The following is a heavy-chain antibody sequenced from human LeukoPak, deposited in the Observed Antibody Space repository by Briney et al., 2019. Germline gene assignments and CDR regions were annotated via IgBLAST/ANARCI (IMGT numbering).Heavy chain of an antibody. Sequence: SETLSLTCTVSVSGDSFSSYHWSWLRQPPGKGLEGIGYISSSGSTSYNPSLKSRLTISVDTSKNQFSLKLNSVTAADTAVYYCARVGRGDHSWGSYYCDHWGQGTLVSVSS. J-gene: IGHJ4*02. D-gene: IGHD3-16*01. CDR2: ISSSGST. CDR3: ARVGRGDHSWGSYYCDH. CDR1: GDSFSSYH. V-gene: IGHV4-59*01.